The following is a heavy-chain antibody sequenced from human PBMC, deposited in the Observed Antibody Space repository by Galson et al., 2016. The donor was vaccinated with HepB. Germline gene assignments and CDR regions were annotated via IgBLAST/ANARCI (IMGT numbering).Heavy chain of an antibody. CDR1: GFTFSSYS. D-gene: IGHD4-11*01. J-gene: IGHJ4*02. CDR2: ISTSGGST. V-gene: IGHV3-23*01. CDR3: AKGTTRLGDN. Sequence: SLRLSCAASGFTFSSYSMNWVRQAPGKGLEWVAAISTSGGSTDYADSVRGRFTISRDNSKNMLYLQMNSLRAEDSALYYCAKGTTRLGDNWGQGILVTVSS.